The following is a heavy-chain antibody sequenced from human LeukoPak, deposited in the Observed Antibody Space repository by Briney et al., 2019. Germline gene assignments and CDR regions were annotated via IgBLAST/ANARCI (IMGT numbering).Heavy chain of an antibody. V-gene: IGHV3-7*01. CDR3: AKVSAAMGNFDY. CDR1: GFIFSSYW. D-gene: IGHD5-18*01. J-gene: IGHJ4*02. Sequence: SGGSLRLSCAASGFIFSSYWVTWVRRAPGKGLEWVANMYQDGSEKYYADSVKGRFTISRDNSKNTLYLQMNSLRAEDTAVYYCAKVSAAMGNFDYWGQGTLVTVSS. CDR2: MYQDGSEK.